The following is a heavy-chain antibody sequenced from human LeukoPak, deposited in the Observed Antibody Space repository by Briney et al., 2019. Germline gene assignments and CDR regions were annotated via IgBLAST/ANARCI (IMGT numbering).Heavy chain of an antibody. Sequence: SETLSLTCTVSGGSISSYYWSWIRQPPGKGLEWIGYIYYSGSTNYNPSLKSRVTMSVDTSKNQFSLKLSSVTAADTAVYYCARGKGYNWFDPWGQGTLVTVSS. CDR1: GGSISSYY. CDR3: ARGKGYNWFDP. CDR2: IYYSGST. V-gene: IGHV4-59*12. J-gene: IGHJ5*02.